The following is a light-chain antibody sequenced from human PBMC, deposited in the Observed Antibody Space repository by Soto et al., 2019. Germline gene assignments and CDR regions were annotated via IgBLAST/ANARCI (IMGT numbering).Light chain of an antibody. J-gene: IGLJ2*01. CDR1: SSDVGGYNY. V-gene: IGLV2-11*01. CDR2: DVS. Sequence: QSALTQPRSVSGSPGQSVTISCTGTSSDVGGYNYVSWYQQHPGKAPRVMIYDVSKRPSGVPDRFSGSKSGNTASLTIPGLQAEDEADYHCFSYAGTYPVVFGGGTKVTVL. CDR3: FSYAGTYPVV.